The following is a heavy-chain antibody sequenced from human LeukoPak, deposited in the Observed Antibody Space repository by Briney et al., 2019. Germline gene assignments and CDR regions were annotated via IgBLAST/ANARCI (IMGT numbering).Heavy chain of an antibody. D-gene: IGHD1-1*01. J-gene: IGHJ4*02. Sequence: SSETLSLTCTVSGYSISSGYYWGWIRQPPGKGLEWIGSIYHSGSTYYNPSLKSRVTISVDTSKSQFSLYMDSVTAADTAVYYCARDWNRYAYWGQGTLVTVSS. CDR3: ARDWNRYAY. CDR1: GYSISSGYY. CDR2: IYHSGST. V-gene: IGHV4-38-2*02.